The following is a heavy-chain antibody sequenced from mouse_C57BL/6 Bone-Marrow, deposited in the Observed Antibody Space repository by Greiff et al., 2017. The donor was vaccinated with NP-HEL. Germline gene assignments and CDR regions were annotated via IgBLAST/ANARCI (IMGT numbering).Heavy chain of an antibody. J-gene: IGHJ1*03. V-gene: IGHV7-1*01. CDR1: GFTFSDFY. CDR2: SRNKANDYTT. CDR3: ARDGSSSYWYFDV. D-gene: IGHD1-1*01. Sequence: EVMLVESGGGLVQSGRSLRLSCATSGFTFSDFYMEWVRQAPGKGLEWIAASRNKANDYTTEYSASVKGRFIVSRDTSQSILYLQMNALRAEDTAIYYCARDGSSSYWYFDVWGTGTTVTVSS.